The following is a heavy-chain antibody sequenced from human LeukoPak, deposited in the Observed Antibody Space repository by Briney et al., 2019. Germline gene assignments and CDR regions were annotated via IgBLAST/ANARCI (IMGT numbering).Heavy chain of an antibody. Sequence: GGSLRLSCATSGFSFSSYAMSWVRQAPGKGLEWFSAMSSSDDGRYYAASVRGRFTISRDTSRSTLYLQMNSLRAEDAAVYYCAKSRGYSYGLDLDYWGQGTLVTVSS. D-gene: IGHD5-18*01. CDR3: AKSRGYSYGLDLDY. J-gene: IGHJ4*02. V-gene: IGHV3-23*01. CDR1: GFSFSSYA. CDR2: MSSSDDGR.